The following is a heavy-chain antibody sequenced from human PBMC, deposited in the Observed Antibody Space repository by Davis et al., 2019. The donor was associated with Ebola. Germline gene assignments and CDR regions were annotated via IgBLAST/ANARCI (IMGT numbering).Heavy chain of an antibody. J-gene: IGHJ4*02. Sequence: PWGSLRLSCAASGFTFSNFYMSWVRQAPGKGLEWVGKIKEDGSEKFYLESVKGRFTISRDNARNSVYLQMNNLRGDETAVYYCAKDSGWQRSRWSQGTLVTVSS. CDR2: IKEDGSEK. D-gene: IGHD6-19*01. CDR1: GFTFSNFY. V-gene: IGHV3-7*01. CDR3: AKDSGWQRSR.